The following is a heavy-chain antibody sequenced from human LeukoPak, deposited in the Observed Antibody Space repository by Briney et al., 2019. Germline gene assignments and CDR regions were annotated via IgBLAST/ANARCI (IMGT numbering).Heavy chain of an antibody. J-gene: IGHJ4*02. CDR1: GFTFSSYA. Sequence: PGGSLRLSCAASGFTFSSYAMQWVRQAPGKGLEWVAVIYYDGNKKYFADSVKGRFTISRDNSKNTLYLQMNSLRAEDTAVYYCARDQDYYDSRGLLGMTWSFDFWGQGTLVTVSS. D-gene: IGHD3-22*01. V-gene: IGHV3-33*01. CDR2: IYYDGNKK. CDR3: ARDQDYYDSRGLLGMTWSFDF.